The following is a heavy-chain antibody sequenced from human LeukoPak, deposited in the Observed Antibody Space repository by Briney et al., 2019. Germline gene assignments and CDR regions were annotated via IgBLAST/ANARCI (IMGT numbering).Heavy chain of an antibody. CDR1: GGSISSSSYY. CDR2: IYYSGST. V-gene: IGHV4-61*05. Sequence: PSETLSLTCTVSGGSISSSSYYWGWIRQPPGKGLEWIGYIYYSGSTNYNPSLKSRVTISVDTSKNQFSLKLSSVTAADTAVYYCARRFEGHFPRAVFAFDIWGQGTMVTVSS. CDR3: ARRFEGHFPRAVFAFDI. D-gene: IGHD3-10*01. J-gene: IGHJ3*02.